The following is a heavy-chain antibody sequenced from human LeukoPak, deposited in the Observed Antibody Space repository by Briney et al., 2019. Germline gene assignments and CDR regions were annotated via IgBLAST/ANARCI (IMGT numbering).Heavy chain of an antibody. CDR2: ISYDGSNK. CDR3: ARGLRILEWLDTSPFDY. CDR1: GFTFGSYA. Sequence: RSLRLSCAASGFTFGSYAMHWVRQAPGKGLEWVAVISYDGSNKYYADSVKGRFTISRDNSKNTLYLQMNSLRAEDTAVYYCARGLRILEWLDTSPFDYWGQGTLVTVSS. V-gene: IGHV3-30-3*01. J-gene: IGHJ4*02. D-gene: IGHD3-3*01.